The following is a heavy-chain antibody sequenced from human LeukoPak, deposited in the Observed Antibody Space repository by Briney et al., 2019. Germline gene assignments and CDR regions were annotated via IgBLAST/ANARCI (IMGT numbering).Heavy chain of an antibody. J-gene: IGHJ5*02. D-gene: IGHD3-16*01. Sequence: PSETLSLTCTVSGGSISSYYWSWIRQPPGKGLEWIGYIYYSGSTNYNPSLKSRVTISVDTSKNQFSLKLSSVTAADTAVYYCARHYAWNWFDPWGQGTLVTVSS. CDR1: GGSISSYY. CDR2: IYYSGST. V-gene: IGHV4-59*01. CDR3: ARHYAWNWFDP.